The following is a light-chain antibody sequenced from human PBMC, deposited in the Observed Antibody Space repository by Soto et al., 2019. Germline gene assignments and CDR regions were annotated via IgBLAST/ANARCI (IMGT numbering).Light chain of an antibody. Sequence: QSAVTQPPSVSGTPGQRVTISCSGSSSNSGKTIVSWYQQLPGRAPKVVVYGNSQRPLGVPVRFSGSKSATSASLAISGLLPEDEAEYYCAAWDAGLFVFGSGTKVTVL. CDR3: AAWDAGLFV. CDR1: SSNSGKTI. V-gene: IGLV1-44*01. CDR2: GNS. J-gene: IGLJ1*01.